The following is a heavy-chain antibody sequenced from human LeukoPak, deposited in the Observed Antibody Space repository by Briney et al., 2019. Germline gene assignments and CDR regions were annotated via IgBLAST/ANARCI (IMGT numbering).Heavy chain of an antibody. CDR2: ISYDGSNE. CDR3: TREEEASVGFDY. V-gene: IGHV3-30-3*01. Sequence: GRSLRLSCAASGSTFSVYAMHWVRQAPGKGLEWVAGISYDGSNEYYADSVKGRFTISRDNSKDTLYLQMSSPRAEDTAAYYCTREEEASVGFDYWGQGTLVTVSS. CDR1: GSTFSVYA. D-gene: IGHD2-15*01. J-gene: IGHJ4*02.